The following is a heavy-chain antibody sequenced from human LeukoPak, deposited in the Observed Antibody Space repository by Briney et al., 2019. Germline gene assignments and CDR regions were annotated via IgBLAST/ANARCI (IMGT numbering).Heavy chain of an antibody. Sequence: ASVKVSCKASGYTFTSYGISWVRQAPGQGLEWKGWISAYNGNTNYAQKLQGRVTMTTDTSTSTAYMELRSLRSDDTAVYYCARDETFGELPLPFYYYYGMDVWGQGTTVTVSS. CDR2: ISAYNGNT. CDR3: ARDETFGELPLPFYYYYGMDV. J-gene: IGHJ6*02. V-gene: IGHV1-18*01. D-gene: IGHD1-7*01. CDR1: GYTFTSYG.